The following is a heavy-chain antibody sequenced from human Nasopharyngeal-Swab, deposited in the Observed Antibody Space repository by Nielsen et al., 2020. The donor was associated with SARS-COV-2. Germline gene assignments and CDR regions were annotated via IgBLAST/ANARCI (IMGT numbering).Heavy chain of an antibody. CDR2: ISPEGDVI. V-gene: IGHV3-74*01. J-gene: IGHJ4*02. Sequence: GGSLRLSCAASGFTLSTYRMHWVRQGPGKGLVWVARISPEGDVIDHADSVRGRLTISRDNARNTLYLQMNSLKAEDTAVYYCSRDLSGPFDFWGLGTLVTVSS. CDR1: GFTLSTYR. CDR3: SRDLSGPFDF. D-gene: IGHD2-15*01.